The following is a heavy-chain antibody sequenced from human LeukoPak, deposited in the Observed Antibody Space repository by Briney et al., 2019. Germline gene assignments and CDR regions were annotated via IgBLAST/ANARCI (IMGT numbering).Heavy chain of an antibody. CDR2: INPNSDGT. CDR3: ARVRGYSYGYVFDY. Sequence: ASVKVSCKASGYTFTGYYMHWVRQAPGQGLEWMGWINPNSDGTNYAQKFQGRVTMTRDTSISTAYMELSRLRSDDTAVYYCARVRGYSYGYVFDYWGQGTLVTVSS. CDR1: GYTFTGYY. V-gene: IGHV1-2*02. J-gene: IGHJ4*02. D-gene: IGHD5-18*01.